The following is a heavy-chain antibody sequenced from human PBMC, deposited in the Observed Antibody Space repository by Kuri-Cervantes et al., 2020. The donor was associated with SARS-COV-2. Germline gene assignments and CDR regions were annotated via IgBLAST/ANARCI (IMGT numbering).Heavy chain of an antibody. J-gene: IGHJ4*02. D-gene: IGHD6-19*01. V-gene: IGHV6-1*01. CDR2: TFYRSKWHN. CDR1: GDSVSSNSAA. CDR3: AGGSSGRDY. Sequence: SCAISGDSVSSNSAAWSWIRQSPSRGLEWLGRTFYRSKWHNDYAVSVKGRITISPDTSKNQFSLRLNSVTPEDTAVYYSAGGSSGRDYWGQGTLVTVSS.